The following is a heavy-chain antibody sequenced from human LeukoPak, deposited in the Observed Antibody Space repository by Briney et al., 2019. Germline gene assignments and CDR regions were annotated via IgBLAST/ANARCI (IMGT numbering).Heavy chain of an antibody. V-gene: IGHV1-69*04. D-gene: IGHD3-10*01. CDR2: IIPILGIA. Sequence: GASVKVSCKASGGTFSSYAISWVRQAPGQGLEWMGRIIPILGIANYAQKFQGRVTITADKSTSTAYMELSSLRSEDTAVYYCARYLLWFGEPNLDYWGQGTLVTVSS. CDR3: ARYLLWFGEPNLDY. J-gene: IGHJ4*02. CDR1: GGTFSSYA.